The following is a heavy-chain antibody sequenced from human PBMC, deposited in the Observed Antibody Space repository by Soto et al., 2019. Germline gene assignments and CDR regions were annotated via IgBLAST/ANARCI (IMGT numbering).Heavy chain of an antibody. CDR1: GFTFSSYA. CDR2: ISYDGSNK. J-gene: IGHJ6*02. V-gene: IGHV3-30-3*01. CDR3: ARVERFLEWLPSIYYYYGMDV. D-gene: IGHD3-3*01. Sequence: PGGSLRLSCAASGFTFSSYAMHWVRQAPGKGLEWVAVISYDGSNKYYADSVKGRFTISRDNSKNTLYLQMNSLRAEDTAVYYCARVERFLEWLPSIYYYYGMDVWGQGTTVTVSS.